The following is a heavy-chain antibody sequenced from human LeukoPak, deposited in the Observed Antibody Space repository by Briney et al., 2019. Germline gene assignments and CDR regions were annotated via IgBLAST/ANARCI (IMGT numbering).Heavy chain of an antibody. Sequence: GGSLRLSCAASGFTFSNYAMSWVRQAPGKGPEWVSVIYNDGSTYYTDSVKGRFTISRDNSKNTLLLQMNSLRAEDTAVYYCARSGGVITVAPFDCWGQGSLVTVSS. J-gene: IGHJ4*02. CDR1: GFTFSNYA. CDR3: ARSGGVITVAPFDC. D-gene: IGHD4-23*01. V-gene: IGHV3-23*03. CDR2: IYNDGST.